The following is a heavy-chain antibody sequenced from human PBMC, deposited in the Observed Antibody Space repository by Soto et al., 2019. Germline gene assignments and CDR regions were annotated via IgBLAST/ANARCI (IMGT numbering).Heavy chain of an antibody. CDR2: ISSSSSYI. Sequence: GGSLRLSCAASGFTFSSYSMNWVRQAPGKGLEWVSSISSSSSYIYYADSVKGRFTISRDNAKNSLYLQMNSLRAEDTAVYYCARDLPEGYYDSSGYWPIWGQGTLVTVSS. V-gene: IGHV3-21*01. D-gene: IGHD3-22*01. CDR1: GFTFSSYS. CDR3: ARDLPEGYYDSSGYWPI. J-gene: IGHJ4*02.